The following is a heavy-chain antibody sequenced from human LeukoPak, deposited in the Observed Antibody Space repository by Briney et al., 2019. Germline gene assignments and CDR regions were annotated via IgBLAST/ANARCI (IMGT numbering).Heavy chain of an antibody. CDR1: GGSISSYH. J-gene: IGHJ4*02. Sequence: PSEILSLTCTVSGGSISSYHWSWIRQPPGKGLEWIGYIYYSGSTNYNPSLKSRVTISVDTSKNQFSLKLSSVTAADTAVYYCARDQPPDPHFDYWSQGTLVTVSS. V-gene: IGHV4-59*01. CDR2: IYYSGST. CDR3: ARDQPPDPHFDY.